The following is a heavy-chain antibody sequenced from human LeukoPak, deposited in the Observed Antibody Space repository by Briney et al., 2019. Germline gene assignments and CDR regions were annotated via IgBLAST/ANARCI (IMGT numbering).Heavy chain of an antibody. J-gene: IGHJ5*02. Sequence: SETLSLTCTVSGGSISSHYCSWFRQPPGKGLEWIGYIYYSGATNYNPSLESRVTISLHTSKKQLSLKLNSVTAADTAVYYCAREAQQQLRSWGQGTLVTVSS. CDR2: IYYSGAT. CDR1: GGSISSHY. V-gene: IGHV4-59*11. D-gene: IGHD6-13*01. CDR3: AREAQQQLRS.